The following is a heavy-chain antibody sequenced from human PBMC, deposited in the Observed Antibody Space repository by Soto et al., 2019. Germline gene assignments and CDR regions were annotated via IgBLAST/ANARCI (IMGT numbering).Heavy chain of an antibody. CDR1: GFKFSQYG. CDR3: ATDKWAYSSSPGDLES. J-gene: IGHJ4*02. D-gene: IGHD6-6*01. V-gene: IGHV3-33*01. Sequence: QAQLVESGGGVVQPGKSLRLSCAASGFKFSQYGIHWVRQAPGRGLEWVAVSWYDGSKEYYADSVKGRFTVSRDRSNNTLYLQMNSLRGDDTAVYYCATDKWAYSSSPGDLESWGQGILVTVSS. CDR2: SWYDGSKE.